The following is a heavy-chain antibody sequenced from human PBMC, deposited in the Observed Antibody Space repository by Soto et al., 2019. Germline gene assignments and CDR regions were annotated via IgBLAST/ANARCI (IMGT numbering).Heavy chain of an antibody. CDR2: IDPKSGGT. D-gene: IGHD5-12*01. V-gene: IGHV1-2*02. J-gene: IGHJ4*02. CDR3: ARVSVAVPE. CDR1: GPTFIAYY. Sequence: QLVQSGAEVKKPGASVKVSCKTSGPTFIAYYIHWVRQAPGQGLEWMGWIDPKSGGTTYEQKFLGRVNMTREASINTAYMELNRLPSDDTAVYYCARVSVAVPEWGQGPLLTVSS.